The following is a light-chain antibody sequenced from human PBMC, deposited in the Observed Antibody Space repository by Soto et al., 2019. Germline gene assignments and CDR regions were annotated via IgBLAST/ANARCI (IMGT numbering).Light chain of an antibody. CDR3: QSYDSSLSAYVV. V-gene: IGLV1-40*01. Sequence: QSVLTQPPSVSGDPGQRGTISCTGSSSNIGAGYDVHWYQQLPGTAPKLLIYGNSNRPSGVPDRFSGSKSGTSASLAITGLQAEDEADYYCQSYDSSLSAYVVFGGGTKLTVL. J-gene: IGLJ2*01. CDR2: GNS. CDR1: SSNIGAGYD.